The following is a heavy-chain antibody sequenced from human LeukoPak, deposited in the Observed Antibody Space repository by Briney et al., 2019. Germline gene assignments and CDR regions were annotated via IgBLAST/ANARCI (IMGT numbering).Heavy chain of an antibody. CDR2: INWNGGST. Sequence: GGSLRLSCAASGFTFDDYGMSWVRQAPGKGLEWVSGINWNGGSTGYADSVKGRFTISRDNAKNSLYLQMNSLGAEDTALYYCARGVDGPHMTHVFQHWGQGTLVTVSS. CDR1: GFTFDDYG. J-gene: IGHJ1*01. CDR3: ARGVDGPHMTHVFQH. V-gene: IGHV3-20*04. D-gene: IGHD2-21*02.